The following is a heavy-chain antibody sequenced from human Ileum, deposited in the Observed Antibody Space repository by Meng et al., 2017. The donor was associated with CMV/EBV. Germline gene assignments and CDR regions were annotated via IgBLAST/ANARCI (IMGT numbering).Heavy chain of an antibody. CDR1: GYSISSGYH. Sequence: GSLRLSCTLSGYSISSGYHWGWIRQPPGKGLEWIGSIYYKGSTYYSPSLKSRVTISINKSQNQFSLKLTSVTAADTAVYYCRRDRSPNGVTHFEYWGQGKLVTVSS. J-gene: IGHJ4*02. V-gene: IGHV4-38-2*02. CDR2: IYYKGST. D-gene: IGHD2-8*01. CDR3: RRDRSPNGVTHFEY.